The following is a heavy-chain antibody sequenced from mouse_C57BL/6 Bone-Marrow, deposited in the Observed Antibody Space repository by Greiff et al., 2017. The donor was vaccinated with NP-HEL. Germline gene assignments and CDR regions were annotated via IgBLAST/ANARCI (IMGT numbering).Heavy chain of an antibody. CDR3: ARPSLWFFAY. J-gene: IGHJ3*01. Sequence: QVQLQQPGAELVRPGTSVKLSCKASGYTFTSYWMHWVKQRPGQGLEWIGVIDPSDSYTNYNQKFKGKATLTVDTSSSTAYMQLSSLTSEDSAVYYCARPSLWFFAYWGLGTLVTVSA. CDR1: GYTFTSYW. CDR2: IDPSDSYT. D-gene: IGHD2-2*01. V-gene: IGHV1-59*01.